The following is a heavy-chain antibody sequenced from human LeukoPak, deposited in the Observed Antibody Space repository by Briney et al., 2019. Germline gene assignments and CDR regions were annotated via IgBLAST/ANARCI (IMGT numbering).Heavy chain of an antibody. Sequence: GESLKISCKGSGYSFTIYWIGWVRQMPGKGLEWMGIIYPGDSDTRYSPSFQGQVTISADKSISTAYLQWSSLKASDTAMYYCAISPGIQLWFTGDYYYYMDVWGKGTTVTVSS. CDR3: AISPGIQLWFTGDYYYYMDV. CDR2: IYPGDSDT. J-gene: IGHJ6*03. V-gene: IGHV5-51*01. CDR1: GYSFTIYW. D-gene: IGHD5-18*01.